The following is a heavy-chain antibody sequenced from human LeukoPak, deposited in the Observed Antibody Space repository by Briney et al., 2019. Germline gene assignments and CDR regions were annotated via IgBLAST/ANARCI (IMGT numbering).Heavy chain of an antibody. CDR3: ARENTAVPGGDC. Sequence: GGSLRLSCTASEFSISEYWMSWVRQAPGKGLEWVANIKQDASENYFVDSVRGRFTISRDNAKNSVYLQMSSLRTEDTAIYYCARENTAVPGGDCWGQGTLVTVSS. CDR1: EFSISEYW. CDR2: IKQDASEN. J-gene: IGHJ4*02. D-gene: IGHD6-19*01. V-gene: IGHV3-7*04.